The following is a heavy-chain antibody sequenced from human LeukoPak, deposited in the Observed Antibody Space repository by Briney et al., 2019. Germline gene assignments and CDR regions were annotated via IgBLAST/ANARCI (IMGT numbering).Heavy chain of an antibody. D-gene: IGHD2-2*01. Sequence: GGSLRLSCTASGFRFGDYAMSWVRQAPGKGLEWVGFIRSKAYGATTGYAASVKGRFTISRDDFKTIAYLQMNSLKTEDTAFYYCTRDRSSTSCYGRVEMDVWGKGTTVTVSS. CDR2: IRSKAYGATT. J-gene: IGHJ6*04. CDR3: TRDRSSTSCYGRVEMDV. CDR1: GFRFGDYA. V-gene: IGHV3-49*04.